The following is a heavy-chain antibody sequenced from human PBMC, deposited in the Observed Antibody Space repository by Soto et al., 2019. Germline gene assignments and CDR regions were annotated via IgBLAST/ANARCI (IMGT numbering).Heavy chain of an antibody. CDR1: GDSMRGYHFY. CDR2: AYFSGGNT. CDR3: AYGSSSAWLDY. J-gene: IGHJ4*02. D-gene: IGHD6-25*01. V-gene: IGHV4-39*01. Sequence: SETLSLTCSVSGDSMRGYHFYWGWIRQAPGKGLEWIGSAYFSGGNTYYRPSLKSRVSISVDTSKNEFSLSLTSLRAADTAVYFCAYGSSSAWLDYWGQGTLVTVSS.